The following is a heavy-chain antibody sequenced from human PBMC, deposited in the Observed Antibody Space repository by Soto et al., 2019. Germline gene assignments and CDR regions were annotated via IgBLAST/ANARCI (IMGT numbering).Heavy chain of an antibody. CDR1: ACIPRTYA. Sequence: PGGSLRLPCAASACIPRTYANIWFRQAPGKGLEWVSFISGSGGKTYFADSVKGRFTISRDNSGNTLYLQMNSLRAEDTAVYYCSIYYYGSESRGTFDIWAQGTMVT. D-gene: IGHD3-10*01. CDR3: SIYYYGSESRGTFDI. CDR2: ISGSGGKT. J-gene: IGHJ3*02. V-gene: IGHV3-23*01.